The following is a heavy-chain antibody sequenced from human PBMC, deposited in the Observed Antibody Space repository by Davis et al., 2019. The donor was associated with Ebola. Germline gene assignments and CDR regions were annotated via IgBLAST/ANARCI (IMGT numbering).Heavy chain of an antibody. CDR2: IRSKAYGGKT. D-gene: IGHD6-13*01. J-gene: IGHJ6*02. CDR1: GFTFGDYA. CDR3: TRDLKQPPPSYYYGMDV. Sequence: GESLKISCTGSGFTFGDYAMNWVRRAPGKGLEWVGFIRSKAYGGKTQYAASVKGRFTISRDDSKSIAYLQMNSLKTEDTAVYYCTRDLKQPPPSYYYGMDVWGQGTTVTVSS. V-gene: IGHV3-49*04.